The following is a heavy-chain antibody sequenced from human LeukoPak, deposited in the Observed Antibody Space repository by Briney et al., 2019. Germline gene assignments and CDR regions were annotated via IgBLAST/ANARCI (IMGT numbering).Heavy chain of an antibody. D-gene: IGHD2/OR15-2a*01. CDR3: AKEDFNRFFDY. CDR2: ISSSGSTI. CDR1: GFTFSSYE. Sequence: PGGSLRLSCAASGFTFSSYEMNWVRQAPGKGLEWVSYISSSGSTIYYADSVKGRFTISRDNSKNTLYLQMNSLRAEDTAVYYCAKEDFNRFFDYWGQGTLVTVSS. V-gene: IGHV3-48*03. J-gene: IGHJ4*02.